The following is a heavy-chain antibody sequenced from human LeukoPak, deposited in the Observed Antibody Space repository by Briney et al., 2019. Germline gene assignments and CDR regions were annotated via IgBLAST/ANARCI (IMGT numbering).Heavy chain of an antibody. CDR3: ARGRVLITFGGVILSRKHNFDY. CDR2: INHSGST. V-gene: IGHV4-34*01. D-gene: IGHD3-16*02. Sequence: SSETLSLTCAVYGGSFSGYYWSWIRQPPGKGLEWIGEINHSGSTNYNPSLKSRVTISVDTSKNQFSLKLSSVTAADTAVYYCARGRVLITFGGVILSRKHNFDYWGQGTLVTVSS. CDR1: GGSFSGYY. J-gene: IGHJ4*02.